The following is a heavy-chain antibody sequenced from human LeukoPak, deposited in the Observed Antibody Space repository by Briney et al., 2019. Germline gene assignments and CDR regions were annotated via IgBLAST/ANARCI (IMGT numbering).Heavy chain of an antibody. CDR2: IKSKTDGGTT. J-gene: IGHJ4*02. V-gene: IGHV3-15*01. CDR3: TTEPVGFGELLPRDY. CDR1: GFTFSNAW. Sequence: GGSLRLSCAASGFTFSNAWMSWVRQAPGKGLEWVGRIKSKTDGGTTDYAAPVKGRFTISRDDSKNTLYLQMNSLKTEDTAVYYCTTEPVGFGELLPRDYWGQGTLVTVSS. D-gene: IGHD3-10*01.